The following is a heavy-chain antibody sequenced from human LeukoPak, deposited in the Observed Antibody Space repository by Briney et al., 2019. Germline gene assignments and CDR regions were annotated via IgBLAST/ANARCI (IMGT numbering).Heavy chain of an antibody. CDR2: ISYAGNNE. CDR1: GFTFSSYV. Sequence: GGSLRLSCAASGFTFSSYVMHWVRQAPGKGLEWVAVISYAGNNEYYADSVKGRFTISRDNSKNTLYLQMNSLRAEDTAVYYCVFWGELHAYDYWGQGTLVTVSS. D-gene: IGHD1-26*01. CDR3: VFWGELHAYDY. J-gene: IGHJ4*02. V-gene: IGHV3-30*03.